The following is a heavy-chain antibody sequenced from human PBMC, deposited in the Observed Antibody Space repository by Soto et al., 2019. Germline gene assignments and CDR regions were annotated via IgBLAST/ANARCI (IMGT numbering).Heavy chain of an antibody. CDR3: ARDPRGIAADATYYYGMDV. J-gene: IGHJ6*02. V-gene: IGHV4-31*03. CDR1: GGSISSGGYY. CDR2: IYYSGST. Sequence: SETLSLTCTVSGGSISSGGYYWSWIRQHPGKGLEWIGYIYYSGSTYYNPSLKSRVTISVDTSKNQFSLKLSSVTAADTAVYYCARDPRGIAADATYYYGMDVWGQGTTVTVSS. D-gene: IGHD6-13*01.